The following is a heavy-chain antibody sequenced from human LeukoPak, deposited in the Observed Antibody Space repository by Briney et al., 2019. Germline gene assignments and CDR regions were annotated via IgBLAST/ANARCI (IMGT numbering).Heavy chain of an antibody. CDR2: MNLNSGNT. D-gene: IGHD2-15*01. J-gene: IGHJ6*03. CDR1: GYTFNSYD. Sequence: GASVKVPCKASGYTFNSYDINWVRQATGQGLEWMGWMNLNSGNTGYAQKFQGRVTITRNTSISTAYMELSSLRSEDTAVYYCARGHVVVVAAPYYYYYMDVWGKGTTVTVSS. CDR3: ARGHVVVVAAPYYYYYMDV. V-gene: IGHV1-8*03.